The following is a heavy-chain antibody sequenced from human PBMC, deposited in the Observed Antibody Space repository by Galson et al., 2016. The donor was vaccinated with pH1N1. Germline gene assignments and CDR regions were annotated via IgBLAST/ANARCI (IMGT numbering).Heavy chain of an antibody. D-gene: IGHD4-23*01. CDR1: GSNLSELS. J-gene: IGHJ4*02. Sequence: SVKVSCKVSGSNLSELSMHWVRQAPGKGLEWMGGFDPENDEIVYAQKFQGRVTMAEDTSTDTAYMDLNSQRTDDTAVYYCATMDYGGNGYYWGQGTLVIVSS. CDR2: FDPENDEI. V-gene: IGHV1-24*01. CDR3: ATMDYGGNGYY.